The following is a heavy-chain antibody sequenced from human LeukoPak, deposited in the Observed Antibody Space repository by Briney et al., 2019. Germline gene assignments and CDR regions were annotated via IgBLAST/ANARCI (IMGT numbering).Heavy chain of an antibody. CDR3: AKGLPYESRAYYDRLIDE. V-gene: IGHV3-30*02. D-gene: IGHD3-22*01. Sequence: GSRRLSCAASGFTFSSYGMHWVRQAPGKGLEWVAFIRYDGSNKYFADSVKGRFTISRDNSKNTLYLQMNSLRVEDTAVYYCAKGLPYESRAYYDRLIDEWGQGTLVTVSS. CDR2: IRYDGSNK. CDR1: GFTFSSYG. J-gene: IGHJ4*02.